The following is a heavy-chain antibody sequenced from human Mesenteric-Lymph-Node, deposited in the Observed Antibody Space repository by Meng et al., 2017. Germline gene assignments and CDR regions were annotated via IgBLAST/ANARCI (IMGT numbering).Heavy chain of an antibody. CDR2: MNPNTGGT. D-gene: IGHD5-12*01. V-gene: IGHV1-2*06. J-gene: IGHJ4*02. CDR1: GYPFTGYY. Sequence: QVQVVQCGVGVRKPGVLVNVSCKASGYPFTGYYMHWVRQDPGQGREWMGRMNPNTGGTNYAQKFQGRVTMTRDTSISTAYMELSSLRVDDTAVYYCARIRSGYDLFDYWGQGTLVTVSS. CDR3: ARIRSGYDLFDY.